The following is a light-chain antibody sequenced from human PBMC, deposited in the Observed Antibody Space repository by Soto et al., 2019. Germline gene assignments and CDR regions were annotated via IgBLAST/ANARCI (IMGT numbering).Light chain of an antibody. CDR1: QSVSSY. CDR3: QQRGNWWIT. V-gene: IGKV3-11*01. J-gene: IGKJ5*01. Sequence: EIVLTQSPATLSLSPGERATLSCRTSQSVSSYLAWYQQKPGQAPRLLIYDASNRATGIPARFSGSGSGTDFTLTISSGEPEDFAVYYCQQRGNWWITFGQGTRLEIK. CDR2: DAS.